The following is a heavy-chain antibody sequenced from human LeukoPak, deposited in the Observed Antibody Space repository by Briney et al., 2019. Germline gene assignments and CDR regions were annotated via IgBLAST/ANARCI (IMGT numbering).Heavy chain of an antibody. V-gene: IGHV3-23*01. CDR1: VRPRVST. J-gene: IGHJ4*02. CDR3: AKDRGRSVYYMAGIDY. Sequence: GGSLRLSRAHPVVRPRVSTMSWVPPAPETGLGWGSAISGSGGGTNYTDSVRSRFTISRDKSKNTLYMQMKSVRAEDTPVYYPAKDRGRSVYYMAGIDYWGQGTLVTVSS. CDR2: ISGSGGGT. D-gene: IGHD3-3*01.